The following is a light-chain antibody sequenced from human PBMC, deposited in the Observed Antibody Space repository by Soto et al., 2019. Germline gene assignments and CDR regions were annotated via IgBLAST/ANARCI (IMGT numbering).Light chain of an antibody. CDR2: RNN. V-gene: IGLV1-47*01. Sequence: QSVLTQPPSASGTPGQRVTISCSGSSSNIGSNYVYWYQQLPGTAPKLLIYRNNQRPSGVPDRFSGSKSGTSASLAISGLRSEDEADHYCAAWDDSLSGSFGGGTKVTVL. CDR1: SSNIGSNY. CDR3: AAWDDSLSGS. J-gene: IGLJ2*01.